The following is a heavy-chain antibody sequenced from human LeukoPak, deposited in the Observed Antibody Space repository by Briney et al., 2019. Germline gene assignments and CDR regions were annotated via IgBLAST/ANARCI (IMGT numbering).Heavy chain of an antibody. CDR2: ISSSSSYI. D-gene: IGHD2-15*01. CDR1: GFTFSSYS. CDR3: ARDGGAYYYYYYTDV. J-gene: IGHJ6*03. V-gene: IGHV3-21*01. Sequence: PGGSLRLSCAASGFTFSSYSMNWVRQAPGKGLEWVSSISSSSSYIYYADSVKGRFTISRDNAKNSLYLQMNSLRAEDTAVYYCARDGGAYYYYYYTDVWGKGTTVTVSS.